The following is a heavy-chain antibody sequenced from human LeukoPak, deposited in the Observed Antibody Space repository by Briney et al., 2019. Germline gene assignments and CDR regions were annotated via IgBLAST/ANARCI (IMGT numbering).Heavy chain of an antibody. D-gene: IGHD2-2*01. J-gene: IGHJ4*02. Sequence: ETLSLTCTVSGGSISSSSYYWGWIRQPPGKGLGWIGSIYYSRSTYYNPSLKSRVTISVDTSKNQFSLKLSSVTAADTAVYYCARDYDWGQGTLVTVFS. V-gene: IGHV4-39*02. CDR1: GGSISSSSYY. CDR2: IYYSRST. CDR3: ARDYD.